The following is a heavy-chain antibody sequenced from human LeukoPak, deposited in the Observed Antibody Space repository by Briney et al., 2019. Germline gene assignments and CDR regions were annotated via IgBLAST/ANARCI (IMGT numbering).Heavy chain of an antibody. CDR3: VRDPPSRQFDP. CDR2: INHSRST. CDR1: GGSFSGYC. Sequence: SETLSLTCAVYGGSFSGYCWSWIRQPPGKGLEWIGEINHSRSTNYNPSLKSRVTMSVDTSKNQFSLNLTSVTAADTAVYYCVRDPPSRQFDPWGQGTLVTVSS. J-gene: IGHJ5*02. V-gene: IGHV4-34*01.